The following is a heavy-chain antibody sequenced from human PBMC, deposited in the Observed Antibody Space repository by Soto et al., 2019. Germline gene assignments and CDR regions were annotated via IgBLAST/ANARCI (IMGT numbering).Heavy chain of an antibody. V-gene: IGHV1-3*04. CDR1: GYTFTSYT. CDR3: AREVAGYMTRYFDF. CDR2: INTANGNT. D-gene: IGHD5-12*01. J-gene: IGHJ4*02. Sequence: QVQLVQSGAEVKKPGASVKVSCRASGYTFTSYTIQWVRQAPGQRLEWMGWINTANGNTRYSQKFQGRVTFTRETSAGTAYMELGSLTSEDTAVYYCAREVAGYMTRYFDFWGQGTLVTVSS.